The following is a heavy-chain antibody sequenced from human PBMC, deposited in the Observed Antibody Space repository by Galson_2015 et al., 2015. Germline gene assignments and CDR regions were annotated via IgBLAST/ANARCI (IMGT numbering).Heavy chain of an antibody. Sequence: SVKVSCKASGYTFTRHAVHWVRQAPGQSLEWMGWINAGNGHTKYSLKFQDRVTITSDASASTAYMELRSLTSEDTGVYYCAKDGAAGWFGPWGQGTLVTVSS. J-gene: IGHJ5*02. CDR2: INAGNGHT. CDR3: AKDGAAGWFGP. D-gene: IGHD3-10*01. V-gene: IGHV1-3*01. CDR1: GYTFTRHA.